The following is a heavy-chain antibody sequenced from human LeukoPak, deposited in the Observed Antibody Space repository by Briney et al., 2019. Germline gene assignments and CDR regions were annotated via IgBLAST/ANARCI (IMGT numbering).Heavy chain of an antibody. D-gene: IGHD2/OR15-2a*01. V-gene: IGHV3-7*03. J-gene: IGHJ4*02. CDR3: AKAPSLLRPGYFDY. Sequence: DSVKGRFTISRDNAKNSLYLQMSSLRAEDTAVYYCAKAPSLLRPGYFDYWGQGTLVTVSS.